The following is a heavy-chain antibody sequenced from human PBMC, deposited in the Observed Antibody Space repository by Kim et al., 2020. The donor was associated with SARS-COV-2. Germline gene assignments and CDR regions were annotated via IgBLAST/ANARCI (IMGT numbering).Heavy chain of an antibody. V-gene: IGHV4-34*01. J-gene: IGHJ6*02. D-gene: IGHD3-10*01. CDR2: INHSGST. CDR3: ARGTYYYGSGSYRFYYYGMDV. CDR1: GGSFSGYY. Sequence: SETLSLTCAVYGGSFSGYYWSWIRQPPGKGLEWIGEINHSGSTNYNPSLKSRVTISVDTSKNQFSLKLSSVTAADTAVYYCARGTYYYGSGSYRFYYYGMDVWGQGTTVTVSS.